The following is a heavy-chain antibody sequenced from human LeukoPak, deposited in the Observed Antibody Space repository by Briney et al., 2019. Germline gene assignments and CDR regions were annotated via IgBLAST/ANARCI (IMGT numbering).Heavy chain of an antibody. V-gene: IGHV5-10-1*01. CDR3: ARLRDGSLDF. CDR1: GYNFTAYW. CDR2: IDASDSYT. J-gene: IGHJ4*02. Sequence: GESLQISCKSSGYNFTAYWISWVRQMPGKGLEWMGRIDASDSYTNYRPPFQGHVIISTDKSITTAYLQWSSLKASDTAMYYCARLRDGSLDFWGQGTLVSVSS.